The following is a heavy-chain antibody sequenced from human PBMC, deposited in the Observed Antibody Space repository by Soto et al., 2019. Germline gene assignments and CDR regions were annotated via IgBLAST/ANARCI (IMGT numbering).Heavy chain of an antibody. D-gene: IGHD3-10*01. V-gene: IGHV3-11*06. CDR1: GFSFSDYY. J-gene: IGHJ6*02. CDR3: ARVPYYYTSGTDYGMDV. Sequence: GGSLRLSCAASGFSFSDYYMSWIRQAPGKGLEWVSYISSSGSYTNYADSVKGRFTISRDHVKKSLYLQMNSLRDDDTAVYYCARVPYYYTSGTDYGMDVWGQGTTVTVSS. CDR2: ISSSGSYT.